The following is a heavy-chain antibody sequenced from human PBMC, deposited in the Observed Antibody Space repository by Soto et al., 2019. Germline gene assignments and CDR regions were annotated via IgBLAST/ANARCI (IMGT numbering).Heavy chain of an antibody. J-gene: IGHJ4*02. V-gene: IGHV3-30-3*01. CDR1: GFTFSSYA. Sequence: QVQLVESGGGVVQPGRSLRLSCAASGFTFSSYAMHWVRQAPGKGLEWVAVISYDGSNKYYADSVKGRFTISRDNSKKTLDLQMNGRRPEDTAVYYCARAPIVVVTPYYFDSWGQGTLVTVSS. D-gene: IGHD2-21*02. CDR3: ARAPIVVVTPYYFDS. CDR2: ISYDGSNK.